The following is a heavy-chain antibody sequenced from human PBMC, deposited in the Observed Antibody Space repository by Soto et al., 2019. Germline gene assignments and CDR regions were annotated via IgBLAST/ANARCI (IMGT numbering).Heavy chain of an antibody. Sequence: QVQLVQSGAEVKKPGASVKVSCKASGYTFTSYDINWVRQATGQGLEWMGWMNPNSGNTGYAQKYQGRVPMTRTISISTAYMELSSLRSEDTAVYYCASVVAQYSSSHQGNWFDPWGQGTLVTVSS. D-gene: IGHD6-6*01. CDR3: ASVVAQYSSSHQGNWFDP. CDR2: MNPNSGNT. J-gene: IGHJ5*02. V-gene: IGHV1-8*01. CDR1: GYTFTSYD.